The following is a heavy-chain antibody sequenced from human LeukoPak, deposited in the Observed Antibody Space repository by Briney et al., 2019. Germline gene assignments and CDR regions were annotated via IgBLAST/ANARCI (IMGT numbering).Heavy chain of an antibody. CDR1: GGSISSGDYY. J-gene: IGHJ6*02. CDR3: ARESRIADPYCYYYGMDV. CDR2: IYYSGST. Sequence: SETLSLTCTVSGGSISSGDYYWSWIRQPPGKGLEWIGYIYYSGSTYYNPSLKSRVTISVDTSKNQFSLKLSSVTAADTAVYYCARESRIADPYCYYYGMDVWGQGTTVTVSS. D-gene: IGHD6-13*01. V-gene: IGHV4-30-4*01.